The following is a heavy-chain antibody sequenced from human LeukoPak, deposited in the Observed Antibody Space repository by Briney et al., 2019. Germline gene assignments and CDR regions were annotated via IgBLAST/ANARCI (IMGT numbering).Heavy chain of an antibody. V-gene: IGHV4-39*01. CDR1: GGSISSSSYY. Sequence: PSETLSLTCTVSGGSISSSSYYWGWIRQPPGKGLEWIGSIYYSGSTHYNPSLKSRVTISVDTSKNQFSLKMSSVTAADTAVYYCTRGVALSDHGIIDSWGQGTLATVSS. CDR2: IYYSGST. J-gene: IGHJ4*02. D-gene: IGHD1-1*01. CDR3: TRGVALSDHGIIDS.